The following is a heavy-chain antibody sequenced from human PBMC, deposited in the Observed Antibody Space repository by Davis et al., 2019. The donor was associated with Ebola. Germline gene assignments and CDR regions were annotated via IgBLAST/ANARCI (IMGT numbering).Heavy chain of an antibody. D-gene: IGHD3-3*01. CDR1: GYTFTSYA. J-gene: IGHJ6*02. CDR2: INAGNGNT. CDR3: ARDRYYDFWSGYYTDYYGMDV. Sequence: ASVKVSCKASGYTFTSYAMHWVRQAPGQRLEWMGWINAGNGNTKYSQKFQGRVTITRDTSTSTAYMELRSLRSDDTAVYYCARDRYYDFWSGYYTDYYGMDVWGQGTTVTVSS. V-gene: IGHV1-3*01.